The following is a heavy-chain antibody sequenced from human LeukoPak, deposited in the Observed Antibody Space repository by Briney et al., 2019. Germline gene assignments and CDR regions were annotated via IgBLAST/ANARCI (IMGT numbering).Heavy chain of an antibody. CDR3: ARGTMVRGVIILTPFDY. V-gene: IGHV4-39*01. J-gene: IGHJ4*02. D-gene: IGHD3-10*01. CDR1: GGSISSSSYY. Sequence: SETLSLTCTVSGGSISSSSYYWGWIRQPPGKGLEWIVSIYYSGSTYYNPSLKSRVTISVDTSKNQFSLKLSSVTAADTAVYYCARGTMVRGVIILTPFDYWGQGTLVTVSS. CDR2: IYYSGST.